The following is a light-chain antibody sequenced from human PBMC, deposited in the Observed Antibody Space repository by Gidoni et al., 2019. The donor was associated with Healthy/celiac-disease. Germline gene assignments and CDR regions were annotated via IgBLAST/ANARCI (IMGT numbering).Light chain of an antibody. J-gene: IGKJ1*01. Sequence: DLPMPQSPSYLSASVGDRVTITCRASQSISSYLNWYQQKPGKAPKLRLYDASSLQSGVPSRFSGSGSGTDFTLNISSLQPEEFANYYCQQSYSTPRTFGQGTKVEIK. CDR1: QSISSY. CDR2: DAS. CDR3: QQSYSTPRT. V-gene: IGKV1-39*01.